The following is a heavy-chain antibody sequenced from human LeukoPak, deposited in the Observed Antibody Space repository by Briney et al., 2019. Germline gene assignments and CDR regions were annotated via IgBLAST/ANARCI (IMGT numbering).Heavy chain of an antibody. J-gene: IGHJ6*02. CDR1: GDSVSSNSAA. Sequence: SQTLSLTCAISGDSVSSNSAAWNWIRQSPSRGLEWLGRTYYRSKWYNDYAVSVKSRITINPDTSKNQFSLQLNSVTPEDTAVYYCARDPSSGWYLNPSYYYYGTDVWGQGTTVTVSS. V-gene: IGHV6-1*01. CDR2: TYYRSKWYN. D-gene: IGHD6-19*01. CDR3: ARDPSSGWYLNPSYYYYGTDV.